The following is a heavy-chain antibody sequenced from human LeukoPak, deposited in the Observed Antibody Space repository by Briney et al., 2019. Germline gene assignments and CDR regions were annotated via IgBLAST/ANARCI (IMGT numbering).Heavy chain of an antibody. V-gene: IGHV4-39*07. J-gene: IGHJ3*02. Sequence: SETLSLTCTVSGGSISSRSYYWGWIRQPPGKGLEWIGCIYQSGSTYCNPSLKSRVTISVDTSKNQFSLKLSSVTAADTAVYYCARVSTPYSGSYEAKTLFDIWGQGTMVTVSS. D-gene: IGHD1-26*01. CDR2: IYQSGST. CDR3: ARVSTPYSGSYEAKTLFDI. CDR1: GGSISSRSYY.